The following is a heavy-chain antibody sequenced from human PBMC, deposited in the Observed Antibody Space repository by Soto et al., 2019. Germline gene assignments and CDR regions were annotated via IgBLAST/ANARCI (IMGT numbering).Heavy chain of an antibody. CDR1: GYSFTSYW. J-gene: IGHJ3*02. D-gene: IGHD1-26*01. CDR2: IDPSDSYT. Sequence: LGESLKISCKGSGYSFTSYWISWVRQMPGKGLEWMGRIDPSDSYTNYSPSFQGHVTISADKSISTAYLQWSSPKASDTAMYYCARSQVGAFDAFYIWGQGTMVTVSS. CDR3: ARSQVGAFDAFYI. V-gene: IGHV5-10-1*01.